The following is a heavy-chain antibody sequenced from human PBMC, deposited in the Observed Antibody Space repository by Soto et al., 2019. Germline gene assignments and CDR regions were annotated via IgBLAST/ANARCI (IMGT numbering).Heavy chain of an antibody. D-gene: IGHD3-9*01. CDR1: GGTFSSYA. Sequence: QVQLVQSGAEVKKPGSSVKVSCKASGGTFSSYAISWVRQAPGQWLEWMGGIIPIFGTANYAQKFQGRVTITADESTSTAYMELSSLRSEDTAVYYCARGLPTKNTITRAFDIWGQGTMVTVSS. CDR3: ARGLPTKNTITRAFDI. CDR2: IIPIFGTA. J-gene: IGHJ3*02. V-gene: IGHV1-69*01.